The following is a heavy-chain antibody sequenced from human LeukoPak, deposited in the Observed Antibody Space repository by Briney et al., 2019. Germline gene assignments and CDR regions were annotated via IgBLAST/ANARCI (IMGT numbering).Heavy chain of an antibody. J-gene: IGHJ5*02. Sequence: ASVTVSCNASGYTFTGYYMHWVRQAPGQGLEWMGWINPNSGGTNYAQKFQGRVTMTRDTSISTVYMELSRLRSDDTAVYYCAREKVEGPNWFDPWGQATLATVFS. CDR2: INPNSGGT. CDR3: AREKVEGPNWFDP. CDR1: GYTFTGYY. D-gene: IGHD1-26*01. V-gene: IGHV1-2*02.